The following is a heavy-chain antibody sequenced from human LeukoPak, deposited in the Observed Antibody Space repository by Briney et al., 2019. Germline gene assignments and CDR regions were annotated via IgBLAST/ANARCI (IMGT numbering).Heavy chain of an antibody. D-gene: IGHD2-15*01. J-gene: IGHJ4*02. Sequence: GGSLRLSCAASGFTFSSYAMSWVRQAPGKGLEWVSAISGSGGSTYYADSVKGRFAISRDNSKNTLYLQMNSLRAEDTAVYYCAKRYCSGGSCYPKYWGQGTLVTVSS. V-gene: IGHV3-23*01. CDR2: ISGSGGST. CDR1: GFTFSSYA. CDR3: AKRYCSGGSCYPKY.